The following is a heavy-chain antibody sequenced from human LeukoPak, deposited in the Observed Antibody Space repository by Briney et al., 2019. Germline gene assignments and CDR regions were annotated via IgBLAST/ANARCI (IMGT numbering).Heavy chain of an antibody. D-gene: IGHD3-22*01. CDR1: GYTSTGYY. J-gene: IGHJ4*02. Sequence: ASVKVSCKASGYTSTGYYMHWVRQAPGQGLEWMGWINPNSGGTNYAQKFQGRVTMTRDTSISTAYMELSRLRSDDTAVYYCARVKTMIVVVTLFDYWGQGTLVTVSS. CDR3: ARVKTMIVVVTLFDY. CDR2: INPNSGGT. V-gene: IGHV1-2*02.